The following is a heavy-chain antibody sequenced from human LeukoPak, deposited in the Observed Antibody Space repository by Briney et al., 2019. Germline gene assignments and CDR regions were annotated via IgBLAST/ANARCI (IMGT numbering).Heavy chain of an antibody. Sequence: GASVKVSCKVSGYTLTELSMHWVRQAPGKGLEWMGGFDPEDGETIYARKFQGRVTMTEDTSTDTAYMELSSLRSEDTAVYYCATAGWYSSSWIDYWGQGTLVTVSS. D-gene: IGHD6-13*01. CDR1: GYTLTELS. J-gene: IGHJ4*02. V-gene: IGHV1-24*01. CDR2: FDPEDGET. CDR3: ATAGWYSSSWIDY.